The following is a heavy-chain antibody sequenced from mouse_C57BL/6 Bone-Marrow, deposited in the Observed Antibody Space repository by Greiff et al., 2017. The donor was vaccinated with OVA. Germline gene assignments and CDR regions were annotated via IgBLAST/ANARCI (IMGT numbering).Heavy chain of an antibody. Sequence: EVQLQESGPSLVRPSQTLSLTCTVTGFSINSDCYWIWIRQFPGNKLEYIGYTFYSGITYYNPSLESRTYITRDTSKNQFSLKLSSVTTEDTATYYCARSGYGSSYDYYAMDYWGQGTSVTVSS. D-gene: IGHD1-1*01. J-gene: IGHJ4*01. CDR3: ARSGYGSSYDYYAMDY. CDR2: TFYSGIT. CDR1: GFSINSDCY. V-gene: IGHV3-3*01.